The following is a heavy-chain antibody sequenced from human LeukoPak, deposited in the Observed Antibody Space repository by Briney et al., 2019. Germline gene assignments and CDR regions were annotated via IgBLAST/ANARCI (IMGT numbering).Heavy chain of an antibody. CDR1: RGSIISYY. CDR2: IYYSMRL. D-gene: IGHD3-22*01. CDR3: ARTYYYDSSGYSPYYFDY. J-gene: IGHJ4*02. V-gene: IGHV4-59*01. Sequence: SETLSLTCTVSRGSIISYYWSSIRQPPGKGLERIGYIYYSMRLNYNPSLKSRVTISVDTSKNQFCLKLSSVTAAAWDLSYCARTYYYDSSGYSPYYFDYWGQGTLVTVSS.